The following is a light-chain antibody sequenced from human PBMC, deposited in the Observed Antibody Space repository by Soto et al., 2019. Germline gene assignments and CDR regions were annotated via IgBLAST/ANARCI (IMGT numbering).Light chain of an antibody. CDR3: CSYAGSYAYV. CDR2: AVS. CDR1: SNDVGGYTS. V-gene: IGLV2-11*01. J-gene: IGLJ1*01. Sequence: QSVLTQPRSVSGSPGQSVSISCTGTSNDVGGYTSVSWYQQHPGKAPKLIISAVSKRPSGVPDRFSGSKSGNTASLTISGRQAEDEADYYCCSYAGSYAYVFGTGTKLTVL.